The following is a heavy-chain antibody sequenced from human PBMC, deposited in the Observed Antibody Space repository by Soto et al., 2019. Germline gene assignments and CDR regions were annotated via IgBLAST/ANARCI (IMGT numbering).Heavy chain of an antibody. CDR3: ARVENDFWSGYYFPNYYYYYMDV. CDR1: GGSFSGYY. Sequence: QVQLQQWGAGLLKPSETLSLTCVVYGGSFSGYYWSWIRQPPGKGLEWIGEINHSGSTNYNPSLKSRVTISVDTSKNQFSLKLSSVTAADTAVYYCARVENDFWSGYYFPNYYYYYMDVWGKGTTVTVSS. D-gene: IGHD3-3*01. CDR2: INHSGST. J-gene: IGHJ6*03. V-gene: IGHV4-34*01.